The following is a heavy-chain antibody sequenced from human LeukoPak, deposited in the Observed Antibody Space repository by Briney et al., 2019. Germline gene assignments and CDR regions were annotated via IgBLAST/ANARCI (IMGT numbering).Heavy chain of an antibody. CDR3: ARGYPGIAVAGSGTFDY. D-gene: IGHD6-19*01. J-gene: IGHJ4*02. CDR2: IIPIFGTA. CDR1: GGTFISYA. Sequence: SVKVSCKASGGTFISYAISWVRQAPGQGLEWMGGIIPIFGTANYAQKFQGRVTITADESTSTAYMELSSLRSEDTAVYYCARGYPGIAVAGSGTFDYWGQGTLVTVSS. V-gene: IGHV1-69*13.